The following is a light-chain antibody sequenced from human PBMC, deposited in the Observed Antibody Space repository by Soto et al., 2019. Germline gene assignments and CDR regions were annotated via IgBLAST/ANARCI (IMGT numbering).Light chain of an antibody. CDR2: DAS. CDR3: QQYKIWPHT. CDR1: QSMGSD. J-gene: IGKJ5*01. Sequence: EIVMTQSPVTLSVSPGEIATLAGMAGQSMGSDLGWYEQKPGQTPSLLIYDASRRATGIPARFSGSGSVTEFTLTINHLQSEDFAVYYCQQYKIWPHTFGQGTRLEIK. V-gene: IGKV3-15*01.